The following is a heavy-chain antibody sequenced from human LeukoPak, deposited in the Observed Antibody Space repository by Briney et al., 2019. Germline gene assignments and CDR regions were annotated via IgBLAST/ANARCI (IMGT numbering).Heavy chain of an antibody. J-gene: IGHJ3*02. D-gene: IGHD4-17*01. CDR2: IYYSGST. CDR3: ASYTVTGAFDI. Sequence: SETLSLTCTVSGGSISSSSYSWGWIRQPPGKGLEWIGSIYYSGSTYYNPSLKSRVTISVDTSKNQFSLKLSSVTAADTAVYYCASYTVTGAFDIWGQGTMVTVSS. CDR1: GGSISSSSYS. V-gene: IGHV4-39*01.